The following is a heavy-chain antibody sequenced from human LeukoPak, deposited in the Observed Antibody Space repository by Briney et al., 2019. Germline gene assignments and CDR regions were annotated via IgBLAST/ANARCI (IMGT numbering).Heavy chain of an antibody. Sequence: GGSLRLSCAASGFIFSSYSMNWVRQAPGKGLEWVSCISSSRTTIFYTDSVKGRFTISRDDAKNSLYLQMNSLRAEDTAVYYCASGSRDGYNYRFDYWGQGTLVTVSP. CDR3: ASGSRDGYNYRFDY. J-gene: IGHJ4*02. CDR2: ISSSRTTI. CDR1: GFIFSSYS. D-gene: IGHD5-24*01. V-gene: IGHV3-48*04.